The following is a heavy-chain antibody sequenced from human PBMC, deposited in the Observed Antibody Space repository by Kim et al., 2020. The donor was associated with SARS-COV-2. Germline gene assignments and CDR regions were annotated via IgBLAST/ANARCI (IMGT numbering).Heavy chain of an antibody. D-gene: IGHD6-19*01. CDR3: AKTKRLAVVSPIDY. V-gene: IGHV3-23*01. J-gene: IGHJ4*02. Sequence: GGSLRLSCAASGFTFSSYAMSWVRQAPGKGLEWVSAISGSGGSTYYADSVKGRFTISRDNSKNTLYLQMNSLRAEDTAVYYCAKTKRLAVVSPIDYWGQGTLVTVSS. CDR2: ISGSGGST. CDR1: GFTFSSYA.